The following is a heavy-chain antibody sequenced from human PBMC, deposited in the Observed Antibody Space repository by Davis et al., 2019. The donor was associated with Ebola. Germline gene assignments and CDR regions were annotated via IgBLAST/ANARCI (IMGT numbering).Heavy chain of an antibody. J-gene: IGHJ4*02. CDR2: IKQDGSKK. CDR3: AKDSGGATASFDY. D-gene: IGHD2-15*01. V-gene: IGHV3-7*03. Sequence: GESLKISCAASGFAFSSHWMNWVRQGPGKGLEWVANIKQDGSKKNYVDSVKDRFTISRDNAKNSLFLQMNSLRTEDTALYFCAKDSGGATASFDYWGQGTLVTVSS. CDR1: GFAFSSHW.